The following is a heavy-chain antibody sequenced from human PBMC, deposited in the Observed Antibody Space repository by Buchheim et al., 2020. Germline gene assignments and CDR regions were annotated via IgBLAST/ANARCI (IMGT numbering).Heavy chain of an antibody. V-gene: IGHV3-48*04. D-gene: IGHD2-2*02. CDR3: ARDLIPAAISWFDP. CDR2: ISSSSSTI. J-gene: IGHJ5*02. Sequence: EVQLVESGGGLVQPGGSLRLSCADSGVSFSSYSMNWVRQAPGKGLEWVSYISSSSSTIYYADSVKGRFTISSDNAKNSLYPQMNRLRAEDTAVYDCARDLIPAAISWFDPWGQGTL. CDR1: GVSFSSYS.